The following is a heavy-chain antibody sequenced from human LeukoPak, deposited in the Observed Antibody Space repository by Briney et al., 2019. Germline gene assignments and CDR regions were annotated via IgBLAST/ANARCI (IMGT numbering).Heavy chain of an antibody. V-gene: IGHV4-34*01. J-gene: IGHJ4*02. CDR2: INHSGST. D-gene: IGHD2-21*01. CDR3: ARGRRVIGFDY. CDR1: GGSFSGYY. Sequence: TSETLSLTCAVYGGSFSGYYWSWIRQPPGKGLEWIGEINHSGSTNYNPSLKSRVTISIDTSKNQFSLKLSSVTAADTAVYYCARGRRVIGFDYWGQGTLVTVSS.